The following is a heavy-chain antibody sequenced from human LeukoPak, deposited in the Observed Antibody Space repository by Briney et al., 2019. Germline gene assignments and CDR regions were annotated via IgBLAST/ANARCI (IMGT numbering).Heavy chain of an antibody. CDR3: ARVDRGGYDFWSGYYSNTPFDY. D-gene: IGHD3-3*01. J-gene: IGHJ4*02. CDR2: INPSGGST. CDR1: GYTFTSYY. Sequence: GASVKVSCKASGYTFTSYYMHWVRQAPGQGLEWMGIINPSGGSTSYAQKFQGRVTMTRDTSTSTVYMELSSLRSEDTAVYYCARVDRGGYDFWSGYYSNTPFDYWAREPWSPSPQ. V-gene: IGHV1-46*01.